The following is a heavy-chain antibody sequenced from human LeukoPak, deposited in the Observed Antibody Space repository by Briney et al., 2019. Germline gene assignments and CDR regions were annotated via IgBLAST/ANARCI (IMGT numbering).Heavy chain of an antibody. CDR3: ARVYSVGAKLDY. V-gene: IGHV3-72*01. D-gene: IGHD1-26*01. J-gene: IGHJ4*02. CDR1: GFTFGDYY. Sequence: PGGSLRLSCAASGFTFGDYYMSWIRQAPGKGLEWVGRTRNKANSYTTEYAASVKGRFTISRDDSKNSLYLQMNSLKTEDTAVYYCARVYSVGAKLDYWGQGTLVTVSS. CDR2: TRNKANSYTT.